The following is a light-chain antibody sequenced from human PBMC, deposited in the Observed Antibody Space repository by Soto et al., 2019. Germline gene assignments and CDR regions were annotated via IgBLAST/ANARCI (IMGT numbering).Light chain of an antibody. CDR1: QNFDDMF. CDR2: GSP. J-gene: IGKJ4*01. Sequence: DIVLTQSPGILYFSTGERAILSCRASQNFDDMFVAWYQQKLDQAPRLLIYGSPSMATGIPDRFSGSGSGTDFALTISRLEHEDFAMYYCQQYCGSVLTFGGGTPVPIK. CDR3: QQYCGSVLT. V-gene: IGKV3-20*01.